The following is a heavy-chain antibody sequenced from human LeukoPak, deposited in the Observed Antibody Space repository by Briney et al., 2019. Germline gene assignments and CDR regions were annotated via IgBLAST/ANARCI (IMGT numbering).Heavy chain of an antibody. CDR3: AREAGSGWLYFDY. Sequence: ASVKVSCKASGYTLTSYGISWVRQAPGQGLEWMGWISGYNGNTNYEQKVQGRVTMTTDTSTNTAYMELRSLRSDDTAVYYCAREAGSGWLYFDYWGQGTLVTVSS. CDR1: GYTLTSYG. D-gene: IGHD6-19*01. V-gene: IGHV1-18*01. CDR2: ISGYNGNT. J-gene: IGHJ4*02.